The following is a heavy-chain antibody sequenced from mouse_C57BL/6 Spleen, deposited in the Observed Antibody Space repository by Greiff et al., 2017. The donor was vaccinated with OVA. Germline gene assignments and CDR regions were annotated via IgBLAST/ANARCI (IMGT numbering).Heavy chain of an antibody. CDR1: GYTFTSSW. D-gene: IGHD2-2*01. V-gene: IGHV1-59*01. CDR3: TNYYGYDKVYAMDD. J-gene: IGHJ4*01. Sequence: VQLQQSVAELVRPGTSVKLSCKASGYTFTSSWMHWVKQRPGQGLEWIGVIDPSDSYTNYNQKFKGKATLTVDTSSSTAYMQLSSLTSEDSAVYYFTNYYGYDKVYAMDDWGKGTSVTVSS. CDR2: IDPSDSYT.